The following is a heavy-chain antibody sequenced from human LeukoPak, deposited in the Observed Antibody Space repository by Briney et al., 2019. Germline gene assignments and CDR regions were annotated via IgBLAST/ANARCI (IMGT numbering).Heavy chain of an antibody. V-gene: IGHV3-11*01. CDR2: ISSSGSTI. Sequence: GGSLRLSCAASGFTFSVYYMSWIRQAPGKGLEWVSYISSSGSTIYYADSVKGRFTISRDNAKNSLYLQMNSLRAEDTAVYYCASLGPARYSISAFDIWGQGTMVTVSS. CDR1: GFTFSVYY. D-gene: IGHD1-1*01. CDR3: ASLGPARYSISAFDI. J-gene: IGHJ3*02.